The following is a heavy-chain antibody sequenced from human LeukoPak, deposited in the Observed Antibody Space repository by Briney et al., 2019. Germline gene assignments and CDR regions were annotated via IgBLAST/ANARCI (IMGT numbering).Heavy chain of an antibody. J-gene: IGHJ4*02. D-gene: IGHD3-22*01. V-gene: IGHV3-23*01. CDR1: GFTFSSYA. Sequence: GGSLRLSCAASGFTFSSYAMSWVRQAPGKGLEWVSAISGSGGSTYYADSVKGRFTISRDNSKNTLYLQMNSLRAEDTAVYYCAKDGYYYDSSGYYPHYFDYWGQGTLVTVSS. CDR2: ISGSGGST. CDR3: AKDGYYYDSSGYYPHYFDY.